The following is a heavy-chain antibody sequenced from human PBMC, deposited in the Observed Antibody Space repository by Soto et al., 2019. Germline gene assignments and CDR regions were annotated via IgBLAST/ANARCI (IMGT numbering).Heavy chain of an antibody. CDR2: INDRGDTT. J-gene: IGHJ2*01. Sequence: EAQLLESGGGLVQPGGSLRLSCVVSGFTFASFAMSWVRQAPGKGLEWVSTINDRGDTTYYADSVKGRFTISRDNSKNTLYLQMNSLRAEDTAVYSCCLGWYFDLWGRGTLVSVSS. D-gene: IGHD7-27*01. V-gene: IGHV3-23*01. CDR1: GFTFASFA. CDR3: CLGWYFDL.